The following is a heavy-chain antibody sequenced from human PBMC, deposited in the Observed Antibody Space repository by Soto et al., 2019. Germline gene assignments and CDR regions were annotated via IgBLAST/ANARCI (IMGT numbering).Heavy chain of an antibody. CDR2: ISWNSAYI. J-gene: IGHJ4*02. CDR3: ASTYSGYEDFDY. Sequence: GGSLRLCCVASGFTFDDYAMHWVRQVPGKGLEWVSVISWNSAYIGYADSVKGRFTISRDNAKNSVSLQMNSLRTEDTALYYCASTYSGYEDFDYWGQGTLVTVSS. V-gene: IGHV3-9*01. CDR1: GFTFDDYA. D-gene: IGHD5-12*01.